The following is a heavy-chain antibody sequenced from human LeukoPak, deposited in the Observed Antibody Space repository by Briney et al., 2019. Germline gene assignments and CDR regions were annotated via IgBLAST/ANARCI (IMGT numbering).Heavy chain of an antibody. J-gene: IGHJ4*02. CDR3: ARQGYISMYLDN. D-gene: IGHD6-13*01. CDR2: IHYSGNT. Sequence: SETLSLTCTVSGASISGSRFHWGWIRQPPGKGLEWIGSIHYSGNTNYNPSLKSRVTVSVDTSKNQFSLRLYSVTATDTAVYYCARQGYISMYLDNWGLGALVTVPS. V-gene: IGHV4-39*01. CDR1: GASISGSRFH.